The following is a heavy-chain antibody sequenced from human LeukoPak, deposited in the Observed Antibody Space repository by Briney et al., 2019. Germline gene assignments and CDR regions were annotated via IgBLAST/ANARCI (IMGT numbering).Heavy chain of an antibody. J-gene: IGHJ6*04. CDR3: AELGITMIGGV. Sequence: GGSLRLSCAASGFTFSSYNMNWVRQAPGKGLEWVSFISSSGSTIYNAGSVRGRFTISRDNAKKSLYLQMNSLRAEDTAVYYCAELGITMIGGVWGKGTTVTISS. D-gene: IGHD3-10*02. CDR2: ISSSGSTI. V-gene: IGHV3-48*01. CDR1: GFTFSSYN.